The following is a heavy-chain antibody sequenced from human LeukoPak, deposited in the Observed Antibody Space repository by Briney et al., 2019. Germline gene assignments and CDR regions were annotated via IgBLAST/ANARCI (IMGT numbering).Heavy chain of an antibody. V-gene: IGHV3-48*03. CDR1: GFTFSSYE. CDR2: ISSSGSSI. CDR3: AREGGYSEFDN. J-gene: IGHJ4*02. Sequence: PGGSLRLSCAASGFTFSSYEMNWDRQAPGKGLEWVSYISSSGSSIYYADSVKGRFTISRDNAKNSLYLQMNSLRVEDTAVCYCAREGGYSEFDNWGQGTLVTVSS. D-gene: IGHD5-12*01.